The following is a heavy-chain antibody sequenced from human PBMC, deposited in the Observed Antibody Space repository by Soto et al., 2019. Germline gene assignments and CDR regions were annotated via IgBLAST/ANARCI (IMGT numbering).Heavy chain of an antibody. D-gene: IGHD6-13*01. Sequence: GGSLRLSCAASGFTFSAYWMHWVRQAPGKGLVWVSRTSPNGNEIAYADSVKGRFTISRDNAKNTLYLQMNSLRVEDTAVYFCIRGLAGTSDYWGRGTLVTVSS. CDR2: TSPNGNEI. J-gene: IGHJ4*02. V-gene: IGHV3-74*01. CDR1: GFTFSAYW. CDR3: IRGLAGTSDY.